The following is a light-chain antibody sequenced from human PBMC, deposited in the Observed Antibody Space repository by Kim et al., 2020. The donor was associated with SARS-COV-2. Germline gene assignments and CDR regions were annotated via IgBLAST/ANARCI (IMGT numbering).Light chain of an antibody. CDR3: LQHRTSPIT. V-gene: IGKV1-17*01. J-gene: IGKJ5*01. Sequence: ASVGDRVTITCRASQDIGNDLGWYQQSPGRAPKRLIYGASSLQSGVPSRFSGSGSETEFTLTINSLQPEDFATYFCLQHRTSPITFGQGTRLEIK. CDR1: QDIGND. CDR2: GAS.